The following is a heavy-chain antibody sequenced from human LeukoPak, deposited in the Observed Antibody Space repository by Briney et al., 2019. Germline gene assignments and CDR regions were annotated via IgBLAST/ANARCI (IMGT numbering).Heavy chain of an antibody. CDR3: ASKGGSGWFPLDY. D-gene: IGHD6-19*01. CDR2: ISYDGSNK. Sequence: GGSLRLSCAASGFTFSSYAMHWVRQAPGKGLEWVAVISYDGSNKYYADSVKGRFTISRDNSKNTLYLQVNSLRAEDTAVYYCASKGGSGWFPLDYWGQGTLVTVSS. V-gene: IGHV3-30-3*01. CDR1: GFTFSSYA. J-gene: IGHJ4*02.